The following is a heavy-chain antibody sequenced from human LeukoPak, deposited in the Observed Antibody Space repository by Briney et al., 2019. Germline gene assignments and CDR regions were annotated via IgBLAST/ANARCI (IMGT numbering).Heavy chain of an antibody. CDR1: GFTFSSYE. V-gene: IGHV3-48*03. D-gene: IGHD5-18*01. CDR2: ISGSGTTI. J-gene: IGHJ4*02. Sequence: GGSLRLSCAASGFTFSSYEMNWVRQAPGKGLEWISYISGSGTTIYYAGSVKGRFTISRDNAKNSLYLQMNSLRAEDTAVYYCARRGYNYGYGDYWGQGTLVTVSS. CDR3: ARRGYNYGYGDY.